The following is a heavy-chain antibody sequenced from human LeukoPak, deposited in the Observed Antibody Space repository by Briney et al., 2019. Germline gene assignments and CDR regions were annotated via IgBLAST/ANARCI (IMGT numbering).Heavy chain of an antibody. V-gene: IGHV5-51*01. J-gene: IGHJ4*02. D-gene: IGHD2-2*01. Sequence: GESLKISCKGFGYSFTNYWIGWVRQMPGKGLEWMGIIFPGDSDTKYSPSFQGQVTISADKSISTAYLQWSSLHASDTAMYYCARRMGRGYCSSTSCHFDYWGQGTLVTVSS. CDR3: ARRMGRGYCSSTSCHFDY. CDR1: GYSFTNYW. CDR2: IFPGDSDT.